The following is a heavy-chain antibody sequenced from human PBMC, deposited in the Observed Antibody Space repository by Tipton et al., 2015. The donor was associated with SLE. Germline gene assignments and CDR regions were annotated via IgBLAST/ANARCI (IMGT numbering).Heavy chain of an antibody. V-gene: IGHV3-74*01. J-gene: IGHJ4*02. Sequence: SGFTFSTSAMHWIRQAPGKGLVWVSRINEDGTITSYEDSVKGRFTISRDNAKNILYLQMNSLRVEDTALYFCARGIDPTSSRISDYWGQGTLLSVSS. D-gene: IGHD2-2*01. CDR1: GFTFSTSA. CDR2: INEDGTIT. CDR3: ARGIDPTSSRISDY.